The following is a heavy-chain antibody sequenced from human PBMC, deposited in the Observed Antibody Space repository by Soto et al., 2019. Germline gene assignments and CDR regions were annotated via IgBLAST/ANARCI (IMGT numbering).Heavy chain of an antibody. J-gene: IGHJ4*02. V-gene: IGHV4-39*01. CDR1: GDSISNSNYY. CDR3: ARRWGRTFDY. CDR2: IYYSGIT. D-gene: IGHD7-27*01. Sequence: SETLSLTCTVSGDSISNSNYYWGWIRQPPGKGLEWIANIYYSGITYYNPSLKSRVAISVDTSKNQFSLKLSSVTAADTAVYYCARRWGRTFDYWGQGTLVTVSS.